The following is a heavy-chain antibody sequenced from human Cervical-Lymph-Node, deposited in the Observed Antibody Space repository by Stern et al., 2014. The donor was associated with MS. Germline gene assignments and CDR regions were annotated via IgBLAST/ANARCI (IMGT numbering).Heavy chain of an antibody. V-gene: IGHV3-15*01. CDR2: IKSKSAGETT. Sequence: EVQLVESGGGLVKPGGSLRLSCAASGFNSFSNAWINWVRQAPGKGLEWVGRIKSKSAGETTDYAAPVKGRFTISRDDSKNTLYLQMHSLETEDTAVYYCTTDLVYADYWGQGTLVTVSS. J-gene: IGHJ4*02. D-gene: IGHD1-14*01. CDR1: GFNSFSNAW. CDR3: TTDLVYADY.